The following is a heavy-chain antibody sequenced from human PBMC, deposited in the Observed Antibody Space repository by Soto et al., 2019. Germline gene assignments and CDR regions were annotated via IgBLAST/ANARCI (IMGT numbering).Heavy chain of an antibody. V-gene: IGHV4-59*01. CDR1: GGSISSYY. CDR3: ARDRGYCSSTSCYVNYYYYGMDV. J-gene: IGHJ6*02. Sequence: QVQLQESGPGLVKPSETLSLTCTVSGGSISSYYWSWIRQPPGKGLEWIGYIYYSGSTNYNPSLKSRVTISVDTSKNQFSLKLSSVTAADTAVYYCARDRGYCSSTSCYVNYYYYGMDVWGQGTTVTVSS. D-gene: IGHD2-2*01. CDR2: IYYSGST.